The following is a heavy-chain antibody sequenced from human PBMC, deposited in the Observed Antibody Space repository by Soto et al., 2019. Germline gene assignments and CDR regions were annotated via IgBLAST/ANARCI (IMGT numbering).Heavy chain of an antibody. CDR1: GLTVSRTQ. V-gene: IGHV3-23*01. D-gene: IGHD6-13*01. CDR3: AKSYSSNWYDYFDY. Sequence: GGSLRLSCAVSGLTVSRTQMSWVRQAPGKGLEWVSAISGSGDSTYYADSVKGRFTISRDTSKNTLYLQMDSLRAEDTALYYCAKSYSSNWYDYFDYWGQGTLVTVSS. CDR2: ISGSGDST. J-gene: IGHJ4*02.